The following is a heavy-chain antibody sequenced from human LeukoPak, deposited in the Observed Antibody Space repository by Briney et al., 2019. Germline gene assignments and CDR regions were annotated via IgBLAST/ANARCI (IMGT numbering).Heavy chain of an antibody. Sequence: PGGSLRLSCAASGFTLSGSAMHWVRQASGKGLEWVGRIRTEANSFATAYAASVEGRFTISRDDSQNTAYLQMNSLKTEDTAVYYCTRHGRGGLNVFDVWGQGTMVTVSS. CDR3: TRHGRGGLNVFDV. V-gene: IGHV3-73*01. CDR1: GFTLSGSA. J-gene: IGHJ3*01. CDR2: IRTEANSFAT. D-gene: IGHD3-16*01.